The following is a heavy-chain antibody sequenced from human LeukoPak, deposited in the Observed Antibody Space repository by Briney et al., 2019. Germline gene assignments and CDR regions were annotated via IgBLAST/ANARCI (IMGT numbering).Heavy chain of an antibody. J-gene: IGHJ4*02. CDR2: INPNSGGT. V-gene: IGHV1-2*02. CDR3: AYLAAGYFDY. D-gene: IGHD6-25*01. Sequence: ASVNVSCKATGYTFSGYYMHWVRQAHGQGVEWMGWINPNSGGTNYAQKFQGRVTMTRDTSISTAYMELSRLRSDDTAVYYCAYLAAGYFDYWGQGTLVTVSS. CDR1: GYTFSGYY.